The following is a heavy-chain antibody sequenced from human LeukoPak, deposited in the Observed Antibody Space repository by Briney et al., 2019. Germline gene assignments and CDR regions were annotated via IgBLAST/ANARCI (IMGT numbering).Heavy chain of an antibody. CDR2: ISSSSSYI. Sequence: GGSLRLSCAASGFSLSSYSMNWVRQAPGKGLEWVSSISSSSSYIYYADSVKGRFTLSRDNAKKSLHLQMNNLRADDTAVYYCARESGYAVGDFWGQGTLVTVSS. CDR1: GFSLSSYS. J-gene: IGHJ4*02. D-gene: IGHD5-12*01. CDR3: ARESGYAVGDF. V-gene: IGHV3-21*04.